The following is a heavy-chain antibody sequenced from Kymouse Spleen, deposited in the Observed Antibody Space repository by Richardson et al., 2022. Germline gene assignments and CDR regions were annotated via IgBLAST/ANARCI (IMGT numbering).Heavy chain of an antibody. CDR3: ASITMVRGVIRYYYYGMDV. CDR1: GFTFSSYA. D-gene: IGHD3-10*01. Sequence: EVQLVESGGGLVQPGGSLRLSCAASGFTFSSYAMSWVRQAPGKGLEWVSAISGSGGSTYYADSVKGRFTISRDNSKNTLYLQMNSLRAEDTAVYYCASITMVRGVIRYYYYGMDVWGQGTTVTVSS. V-gene: IGHV3-23*04. CDR2: ISGSGGST. J-gene: IGHJ6*02.